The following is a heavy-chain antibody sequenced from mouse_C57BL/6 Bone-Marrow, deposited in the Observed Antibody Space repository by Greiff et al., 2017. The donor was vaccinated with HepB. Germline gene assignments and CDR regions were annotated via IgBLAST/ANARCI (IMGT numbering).Heavy chain of an antibody. CDR1: GFTFSSYA. Sequence: EVKVEESGGGLVKPGGSLKLSCAASGFTFSSYAMSWVRQTPEKRLEWVATISDGGSYTYYPDNVKGRFTISRDNAKNNLYLQMSHLKSEDTAMYYCARDMNWYFDVWGTGTTVTVSS. V-gene: IGHV5-4*01. J-gene: IGHJ1*03. CDR3: ARDMNWYFDV. D-gene: IGHD2-3*01. CDR2: ISDGGSYT.